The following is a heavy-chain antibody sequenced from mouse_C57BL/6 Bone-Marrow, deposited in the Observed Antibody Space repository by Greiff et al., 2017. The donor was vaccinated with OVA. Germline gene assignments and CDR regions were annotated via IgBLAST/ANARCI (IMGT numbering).Heavy chain of an antibody. D-gene: IGHD1-1*01. V-gene: IGHV14-2*01. Sequence: DVHLVESGAELVKPGASVKLSCTASGFNIKDYYMHWVKQRTEQGLEWIGRIDPEDGETKYAPKFQGKATITADTSSNTAYLQRSSLTSEDTAVYYCARKGVAAGYFGVWGTGTTVTVAS. CDR1: GFNIKDYY. CDR2: IDPEDGET. J-gene: IGHJ1*03. CDR3: ARKGVAAGYFGV.